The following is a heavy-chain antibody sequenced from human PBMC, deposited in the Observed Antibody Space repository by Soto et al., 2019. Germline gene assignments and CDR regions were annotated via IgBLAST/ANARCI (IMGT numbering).Heavy chain of an antibody. CDR1: GLTFSDSA. Sequence: EVQLVESGGGLVQPGGSLKLSCAASGLTFSDSAIHWVRQASGKGLEWVGRIRSKTNNYATTYAASVKGRFTISRDDSKNTAYLQMNSLKTEDTAVYCTRPKNELRFYSYNGIDVWGQGTTVTVSS. V-gene: IGHV3-73*02. CDR3: TRPKNELRFYSYNGIDV. CDR2: IRSKTNNYAT. D-gene: IGHD5-12*01. J-gene: IGHJ6*02.